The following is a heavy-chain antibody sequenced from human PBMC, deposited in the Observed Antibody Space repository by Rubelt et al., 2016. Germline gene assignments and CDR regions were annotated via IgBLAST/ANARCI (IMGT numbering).Heavy chain of an antibody. CDR1: GGSFSGYY. Sequence: QVQLQQWGAGLLKPSETLSLTCAVYGGSFSGYYWSWIRQPPGKGLEWIGEINHSGSTNYNPSLKSGVTISVDTAKNQFSRKLSSVTAADTAVYYCARGSRVLVGVLRFLGYFDYWGQGTLVTVSS. CDR3: ARGSRVLVGVLRFLGYFDY. D-gene: IGHD3-3*01. CDR2: INHSGST. J-gene: IGHJ4*02. V-gene: IGHV4-34*01.